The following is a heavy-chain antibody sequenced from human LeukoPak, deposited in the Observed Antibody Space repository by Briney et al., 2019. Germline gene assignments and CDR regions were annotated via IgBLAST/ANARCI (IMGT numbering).Heavy chain of an antibody. V-gene: IGHV4-59*01. J-gene: IGHJ3*02. CDR1: GGSISSYY. CDR3: ARVPKGLSGWDGTRALALDI. Sequence: PSETLSLTCTVSGGSISSYYWSWIRQPPGKGLEWIGYIYYSGSTNYNPSLKSRVTISVDTSKNQFSLKLSSVTAADTAVYYCARVPKGLSGWDGTRALALDIWGQGTMVTVSS. CDR2: IYYSGST. D-gene: IGHD6-19*01.